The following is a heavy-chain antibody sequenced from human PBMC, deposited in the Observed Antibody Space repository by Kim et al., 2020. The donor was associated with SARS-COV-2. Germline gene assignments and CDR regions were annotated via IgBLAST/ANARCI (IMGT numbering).Heavy chain of an antibody. CDR2: ISTDNGKT. CDR1: DYNYYTYG. J-gene: IGHJ6*03. V-gene: IGHV1-18*01. Sequence: ASVKVSCKASDYNYYTYGFSWVRQAPGQGLEWMGWISTDNGKTNYEQKFQGRVTMTTDTSTRTAYMEMRSLRSDDTAVYYCATLVAGSSWSVYYLDVWGKGPALTLSS. D-gene: IGHD6-13*01. CDR3: ATLVAGSSWSVYYLDV.